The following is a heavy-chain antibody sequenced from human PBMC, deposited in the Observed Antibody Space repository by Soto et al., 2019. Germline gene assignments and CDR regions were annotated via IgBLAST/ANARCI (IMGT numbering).Heavy chain of an antibody. D-gene: IGHD1-26*01. CDR1: SGSITTSVL. V-gene: IGHV4-4*02. Sequence: VQLTESGPGLVRPSGTLSLTCDVSSGSITTSVLWTWVRRFPGKGLEWIGEIAHDGHTNYNPSLSGRVTMSVDLSNSQFSLKVASVTAADTALYFCVGGRDYDYWGQGTLVTVSS. J-gene: IGHJ4*02. CDR3: VGGRDYDY. CDR2: IAHDGHT.